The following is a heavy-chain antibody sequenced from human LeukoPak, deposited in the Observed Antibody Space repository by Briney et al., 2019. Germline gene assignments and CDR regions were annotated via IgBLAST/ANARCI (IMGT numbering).Heavy chain of an antibody. CDR1: GYTFTSYY. Sequence: GASVKVSCKXSGYTFTSYYMHWVRQAPGQGLEWMGRINPSGGSTSYAQKFQGRVTMTRDTSTSTVYMELSSLRSEDTAVYYCARVPAPGKYSSSSRPDYWGQGTLVTVSS. J-gene: IGHJ4*02. CDR3: ARVPAPGKYSSSSRPDY. V-gene: IGHV1-46*01. D-gene: IGHD6-6*01. CDR2: INPSGGST.